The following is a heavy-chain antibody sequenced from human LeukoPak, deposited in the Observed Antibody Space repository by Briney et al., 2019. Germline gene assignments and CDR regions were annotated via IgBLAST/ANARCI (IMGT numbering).Heavy chain of an antibody. Sequence: GGSLRLSCAASGFIFSSYWMTWVRQAPRKGLEWVATIRYDGDEKFYVDSVTGRFTISRDNAKNSLFLHMNSLAAEDTAVYYCVRESFSRGDFNWGQGTLVSVSS. D-gene: IGHD7-27*01. CDR3: VRESFSRGDFN. CDR2: IRYDGDEK. V-gene: IGHV3-7*01. J-gene: IGHJ4*02. CDR1: GFIFSSYW.